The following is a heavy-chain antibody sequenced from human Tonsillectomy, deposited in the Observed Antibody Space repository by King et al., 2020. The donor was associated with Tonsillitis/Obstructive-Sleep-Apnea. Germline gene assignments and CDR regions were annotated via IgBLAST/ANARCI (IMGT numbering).Heavy chain of an antibody. CDR3: AHTMTTITDFDY. J-gene: IGHJ4*02. V-gene: IGHV2-5*02. D-gene: IGHD4-11*01. CDR1: GFSLSTSGVG. Sequence: ITLKESGPTLVKPTQTLTLTCTFSGFSLSTSGVGVGWNRQPPGKALEWLALIYWDDDKRYSPSLKSRLTITKDTSKNQVVLTMINMDPVDTATYYCAHTMTTITDFDYWGQGTLVTVSS. CDR2: IYWDDDK.